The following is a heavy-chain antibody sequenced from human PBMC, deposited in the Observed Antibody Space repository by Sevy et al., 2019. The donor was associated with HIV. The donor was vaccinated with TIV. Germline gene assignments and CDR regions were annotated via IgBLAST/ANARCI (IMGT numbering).Heavy chain of an antibody. CDR3: AKERRGYCSSTSCYYYYGMDV. D-gene: IGHD2-2*01. V-gene: IGHV3-30*02. Sequence: GGSLRLSCAASGFTFSSYGMHWVRQAPGKGLEWVAFIRYDGSNKYYADSVKGRFTISRDNSKNTLYLQMNSLRAEDTAVYYCAKERRGYCSSTSCYYYYGMDVWGQGTTVTDSS. CDR1: GFTFSSYG. CDR2: IRYDGSNK. J-gene: IGHJ6*02.